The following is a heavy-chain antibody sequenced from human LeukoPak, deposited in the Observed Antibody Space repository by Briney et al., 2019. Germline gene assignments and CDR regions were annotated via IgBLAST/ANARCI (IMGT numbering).Heavy chain of an antibody. CDR2: ISYDASTK. V-gene: IGHV3-30*18. CDR1: GFTFSNYG. J-gene: IGHJ1*01. Sequence: GGSLRLACAASGFTFSNYGMQWVRQAPGKGLEWVAVISYDASTKYYADSVKGRLTISRDNSKSTLYLQMNSLRAEDTAVYYCAKESGIRSYGAYFPHWGQGTLVTVSS. CDR3: AKESGIRSYGAYFPH. D-gene: IGHD4-17*01.